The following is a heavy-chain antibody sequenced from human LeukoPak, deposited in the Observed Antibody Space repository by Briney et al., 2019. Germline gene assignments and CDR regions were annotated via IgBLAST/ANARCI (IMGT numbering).Heavy chain of an antibody. CDR1: GFTFSSYA. CDR2: ISGSGGST. J-gene: IGHJ3*02. Sequence: GGSLRLSCAASGFTFSSYAMNWVRQAPGKGLEWVSPISGSGGSTNYADSVKGRFTISREKSKNTLYLQMNSLRAEDTAVYYCAKDRCSSTSCYTDAFDIWGQGTMVTVSS. V-gene: IGHV3-23*01. CDR3: AKDRCSSTSCYTDAFDI. D-gene: IGHD2-2*02.